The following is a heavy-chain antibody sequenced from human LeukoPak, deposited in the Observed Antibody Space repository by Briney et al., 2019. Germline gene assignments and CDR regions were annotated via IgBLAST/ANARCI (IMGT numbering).Heavy chain of an antibody. CDR1: GLDVSDNY. CDR3: ARDFGGLDY. CDR2: IYSGGNT. V-gene: IGHV3-66*02. Sequence: GGSLRLSRAASGLDVSDNYMTWVRPAPGKGLEWVSVIYSGGNTYYADSVKGRFTISRDSAKNTLYLQMNSLRPEDTAVYFCARDFGGLDYWGQGTLVTVSS. D-gene: IGHD4-23*01. J-gene: IGHJ4*02.